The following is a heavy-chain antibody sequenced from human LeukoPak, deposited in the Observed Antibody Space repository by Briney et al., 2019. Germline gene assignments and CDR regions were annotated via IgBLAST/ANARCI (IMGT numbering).Heavy chain of an antibody. CDR2: INQDGSEK. J-gene: IGHJ4*02. D-gene: IGHD1-26*01. Sequence: HPGGSLRLSCAASGFTFSSYAMSWVRQAPGKGLEWVTNINQDGSEKYYVDSVKGRFTISRDNAKNSLYLQMNSLRAEDTAVYYCARDKIVGATNLDYWGQGTLVTVSS. V-gene: IGHV3-7*01. CDR3: ARDKIVGATNLDY. CDR1: GFTFSSYA.